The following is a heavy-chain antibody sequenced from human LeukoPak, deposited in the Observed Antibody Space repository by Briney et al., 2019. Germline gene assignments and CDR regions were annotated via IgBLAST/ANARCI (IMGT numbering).Heavy chain of an antibody. V-gene: IGHV4-34*01. CDR3: ARASTVTTPWPYYYYGMDV. CDR2: INHSGST. J-gene: IGHJ6*02. CDR1: GGSFSGYY. Sequence: SETLSLTCAVHGGSFSGYYWSWIRQPPGKGLEWIGEINHSGSTNYNPSLKSRVTISVDTSKNQFSLKLSSVTAADTAVYYCARASTVTTPWPYYYYGMDVWGQGTTVTVSS. D-gene: IGHD4-17*01.